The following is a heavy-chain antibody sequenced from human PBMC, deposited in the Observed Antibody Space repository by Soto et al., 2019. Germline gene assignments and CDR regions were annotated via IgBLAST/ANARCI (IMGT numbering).Heavy chain of an antibody. J-gene: IGHJ4*02. Sequence: QVQLQQWGAGLLKPSETLSLTCAVYGGSFSGYYWSWIRQPPGKGLEWIGEINHSGSTNYNPSLKRRVTISVDTSKNQFSLKLSSVTAADTAVDYCARDLVHFDYWGQGTLVTVSS. V-gene: IGHV4-34*01. CDR1: GGSFSGYY. CDR3: ARDLVHFDY. CDR2: INHSGST.